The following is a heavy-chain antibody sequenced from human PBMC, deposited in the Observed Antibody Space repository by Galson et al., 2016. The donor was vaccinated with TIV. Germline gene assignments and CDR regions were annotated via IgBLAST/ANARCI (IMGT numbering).Heavy chain of an antibody. V-gene: IGHV3-11*01. CDR3: ARDSRGSGTFDI. CDR2: ITTTGFTI. J-gene: IGHJ3*02. Sequence: RLSCAASGFTFSDYYMSWFRQGPGQGLEFVSYITTTGFTIYYAESVKRRFTISRDNAKNSLFLQMNSLRAGDTAIYYCARDSRGSGTFDIWGQGTMVTVSS. D-gene: IGHD6-13*01. CDR1: GFTFSDYY.